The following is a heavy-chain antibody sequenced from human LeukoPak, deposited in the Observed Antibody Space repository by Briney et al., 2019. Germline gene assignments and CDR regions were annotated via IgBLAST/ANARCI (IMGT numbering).Heavy chain of an antibody. V-gene: IGHV4-59*01. CDR2: IYYSGST. CDR3: ASQPAGGPFDY. Sequence: RSSETLFLTCTGSGGSISSYYWSWIRQPPGKGLEWIGYIYYSGSTNYNPSLKSRVTISVDTSKNQFSLKLRSVTAAETAVYYCASQPAGGPFDYWGQGTLVTVSS. CDR1: GGSISSYY. D-gene: IGHD1-14*01. J-gene: IGHJ4*02.